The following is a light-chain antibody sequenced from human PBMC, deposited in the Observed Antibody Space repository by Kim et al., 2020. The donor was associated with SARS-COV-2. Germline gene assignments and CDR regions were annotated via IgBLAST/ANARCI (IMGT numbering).Light chain of an antibody. CDR1: SLRSYY. J-gene: IGLJ2*01. CDR3: NSRDSNDNVV. V-gene: IGLV3-19*01. Sequence: SSELTQDPAVSVALGQTVSITCQGDSLRSYYATWYQQKPGQAPILVIYGKNNRPSGIPDRFSVSSSGNTASLTITGTQAGDEADYYCNSRDSNDNVVFGGGTQLTFL. CDR2: GKN.